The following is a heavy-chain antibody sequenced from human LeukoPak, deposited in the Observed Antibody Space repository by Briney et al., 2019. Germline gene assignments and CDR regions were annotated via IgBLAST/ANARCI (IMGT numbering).Heavy chain of an antibody. CDR2: IYYSGST. J-gene: IGHJ5*02. D-gene: IGHD3-10*01. Sequence: SETLSLTCTVSGGSISSGGYYWSWIRQHPGKGQEWIGYIYYSGSTYYNPSLKSRVTISVDTSKNQFSLKLSSVTAADTAVYYCARDRGPNWFDPWGQRTLVTVSS. V-gene: IGHV4-31*03. CDR3: ARDRGPNWFDP. CDR1: GGSISSGGYY.